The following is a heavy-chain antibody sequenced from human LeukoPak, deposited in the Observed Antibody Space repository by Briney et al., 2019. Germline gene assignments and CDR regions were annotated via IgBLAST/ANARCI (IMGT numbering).Heavy chain of an antibody. CDR1: XFTFSSYG. CDR2: ICYDGSNQ. V-gene: IGHV3-33*01. Sequence: SXXASXFTFSSYGMHWVRQAPGKGLXXXXXICYDGSNQYYAHSVKRRFTLSRDNSNNTLYLQMNSLRAEDTAVYYCARDRYGSGSYYYSWGQGTLVTVSS. CDR3: ARDRYGSGSYYYS. J-gene: IGHJ5*02. D-gene: IGHD3-10*01.